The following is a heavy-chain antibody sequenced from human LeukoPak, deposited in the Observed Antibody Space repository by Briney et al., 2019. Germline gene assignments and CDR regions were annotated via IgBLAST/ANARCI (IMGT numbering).Heavy chain of an antibody. CDR3: ARVFAYSYGYDYFDY. Sequence: GGSLRLSCAASGFTFSSYWMSWVRQAPGKGLEWVANIKQDGSEKYYVDSVKGRFTISRDNAKNSLYLQMNSLRAEDTAVYYCARVFAYSYGYDYFDYWGQGTLVNVSS. J-gene: IGHJ4*02. D-gene: IGHD5-18*01. V-gene: IGHV3-7*01. CDR1: GFTFSSYW. CDR2: IKQDGSEK.